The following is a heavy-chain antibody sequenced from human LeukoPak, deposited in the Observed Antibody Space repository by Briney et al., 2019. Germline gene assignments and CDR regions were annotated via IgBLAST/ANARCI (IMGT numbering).Heavy chain of an antibody. CDR3: ASGYGDSLWYYYGMDV. Sequence: GESLKISCKGSGYSFTSYWIGWVRQMRGKGLEWMGMIYPGDSDTRYSPSFQGQVTISADKSISTAYLQWSSLKASDTAMYYCASGYGDSLWYYYGMDVWGQGTTVTVSS. CDR1: GYSFTSYW. J-gene: IGHJ6*02. CDR2: IYPGDSDT. V-gene: IGHV5-51*01. D-gene: IGHD4-17*01.